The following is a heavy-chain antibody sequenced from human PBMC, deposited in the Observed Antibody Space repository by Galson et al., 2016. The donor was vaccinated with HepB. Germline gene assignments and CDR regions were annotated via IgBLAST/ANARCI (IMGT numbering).Heavy chain of an antibody. V-gene: IGHV3-23*01. CDR3: TTWLSHHFDY. D-gene: IGHD6-19*01. J-gene: IGHJ4*02. CDR2: IDGLTPNT. Sequence: SLRLSCAASGFTFRNYALSWVRRAPGKGLEWVSPIDGLTPNTHYADSVRGRFSIYRANSRDTLYLQMDSLTAEDSAIYYCTTWLSHHFDYWGQGTRVTVSS. CDR1: GFTFRNYA.